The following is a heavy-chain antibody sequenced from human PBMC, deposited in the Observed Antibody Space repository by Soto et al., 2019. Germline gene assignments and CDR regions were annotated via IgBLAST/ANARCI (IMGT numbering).Heavy chain of an antibody. CDR1: GFTFSSYG. CDR2: IWYDGSNK. CDR3: ARGPVAGLKIYYFGY. Sequence: HPGGSLRLSCAASGFTFSSYGMHWVRQAPGKGLEWVAVIWYDGSNKYYADSVKGRFTISRDNSKNTLYLQMNSLRAEDTAVYYCARGPVAGLKIYYFGYWGQGTLVTVYS. D-gene: IGHD6-19*01. J-gene: IGHJ4*02. V-gene: IGHV3-33*01.